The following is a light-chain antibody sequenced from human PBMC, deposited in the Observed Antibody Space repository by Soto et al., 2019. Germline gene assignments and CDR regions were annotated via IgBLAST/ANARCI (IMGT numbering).Light chain of an antibody. Sequence: EIVMTQSPATLSVSQGQRASLSSRASQSVSTTVAWYHQKPGQAPRLLIYGASSRATGIPDRFSGSGSGTDFTLTISRLEPDDFAVYYCQQYGSSRTVGGGTKVAIK. J-gene: IGKJ4*01. CDR3: QQYGSSRT. CDR2: GAS. CDR1: QSVSTT. V-gene: IGKV3-20*01.